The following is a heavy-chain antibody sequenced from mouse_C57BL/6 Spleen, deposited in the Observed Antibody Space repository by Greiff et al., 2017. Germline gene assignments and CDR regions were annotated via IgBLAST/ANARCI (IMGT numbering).Heavy chain of an antibody. CDR2: IYPSDSET. J-gene: IGHJ2*01. V-gene: IGHV1-61*01. D-gene: IGHD2-3*01. CDR1: GYTFTSYW. Sequence: QVQLQQPGAELVRPGSSVKLSCKASGYTFTSYWMDWVKQRPGQGLEWIGNIYPSDSETHYTQKFKDKATLTVDKSSSTAYMQLSSLTSEDSAVYYCARGGGYYPFYYLDYWGQGTTLTVSS. CDR3: ARGGGYYPFYYLDY.